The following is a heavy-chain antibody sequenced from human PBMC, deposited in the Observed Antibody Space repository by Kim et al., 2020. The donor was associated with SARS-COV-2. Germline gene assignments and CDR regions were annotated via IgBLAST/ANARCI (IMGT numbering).Heavy chain of an antibody. CDR1: GGSISSGGYY. CDR3: ARSLYPYDSSGYPPAFDI. Sequence: SETLSLTCTVSGGSISSGGYYWSWIRQHPGKGLEWIGYIYYSGSTYYNPSLKSRVTISVDTSKNQFSLKLSSVTAADTAVYYCARSLYPYDSSGYPPAFDIWGQGTMVTVSS. CDR2: IYYSGST. D-gene: IGHD3-22*01. J-gene: IGHJ3*02. V-gene: IGHV4-31*03.